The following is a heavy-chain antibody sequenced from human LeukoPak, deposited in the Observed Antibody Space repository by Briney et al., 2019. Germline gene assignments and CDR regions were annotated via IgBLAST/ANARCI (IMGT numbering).Heavy chain of an antibody. D-gene: IGHD2-15*01. V-gene: IGHV4-39*01. CDR3: ARPRYCNGGSCYAGEGWFDP. CDR2: IYYSGIT. Sequence: SETLSLTCTASGGSISSYYWAWIRQPPGKGLEWIGSIYYSGITSYNPFLNSRVTISVDTSKNQFSLKLSSVTAADTAVYYCARPRYCNGGSCYAGEGWFDPWGQGTLVTVSS. J-gene: IGHJ5*02. CDR1: GGSISSYY.